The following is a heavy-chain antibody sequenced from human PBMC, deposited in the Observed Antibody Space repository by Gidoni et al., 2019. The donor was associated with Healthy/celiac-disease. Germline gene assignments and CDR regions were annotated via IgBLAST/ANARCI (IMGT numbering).Heavy chain of an antibody. J-gene: IGHJ4*02. D-gene: IGHD1-26*01. V-gene: IGHV4-34*01. Sequence: QVQLQQWGAGLLKPSETLSLTCAVYGGSFSGYYWSWIRHPPGKGLEWIGEINHSGSTNYNPSLKSRVTISVDTSKNQFSLKLSSVTAADTAVYYCARASGSYSNFDYWGQGTLVTVSS. CDR2: INHSGST. CDR3: ARASGSYSNFDY. CDR1: GGSFSGYY.